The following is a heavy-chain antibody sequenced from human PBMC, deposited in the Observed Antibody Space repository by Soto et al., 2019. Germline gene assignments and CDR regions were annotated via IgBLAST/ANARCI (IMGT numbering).Heavy chain of an antibody. CDR3: TRLGVAGRPFDY. V-gene: IGHV3-73*01. J-gene: IGHJ4*02. Sequence: GGSLRLSCAASGFTFSGSAMHWVRQASGKGLEWVGRIRSKANSYAAVYAASVKGRFTISRDDSKNTAYLQMNSLKTEDTAVYYCTRLGVAGRPFDYWGQGTLVTVSS. D-gene: IGHD6-6*01. CDR2: IRSKANSYAA. CDR1: GFTFSGSA.